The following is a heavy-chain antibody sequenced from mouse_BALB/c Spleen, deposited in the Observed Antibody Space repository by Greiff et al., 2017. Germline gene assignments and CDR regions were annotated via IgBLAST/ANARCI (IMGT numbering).Heavy chain of an antibody. J-gene: IGHJ3*01. CDR2: ISSGGSYT. V-gene: IGHV5-6-4*01. CDR3: TRGRDYRNDWFAY. D-gene: IGHD2-14*01. Sequence: DVMLVESGGGLVKPGGSLKLSCAASGFTFSSYTMSWVRQTPEKRLEWVATISSGGSYTYYPDSVKGRFTISRDNAKNTLYLQMSSLKSEDTAMYYCTRGRDYRNDWFAYWGQGTLVTVSA. CDR1: GFTFSSYT.